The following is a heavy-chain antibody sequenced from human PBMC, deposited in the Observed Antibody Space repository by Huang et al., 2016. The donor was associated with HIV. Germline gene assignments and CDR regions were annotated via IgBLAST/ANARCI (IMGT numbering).Heavy chain of an antibody. V-gene: IGHV1-8*02. CDR1: GYTFTNYA. J-gene: IGHJ4*02. D-gene: IGHD4-17*01. CDR3: ARSAYGDLDY. Sequence: QVHLVQSGAEVKKPGASVKVSCKASGYTFTNYAINWVRQAPGRGLEWMGCMNPNTGNTGFAQSFQGRVTMTRKTSITTAYMELTSLTSEDTAVYYCARSAYGDLDYWGLGTLVIVSS. CDR2: MNPNTGNT.